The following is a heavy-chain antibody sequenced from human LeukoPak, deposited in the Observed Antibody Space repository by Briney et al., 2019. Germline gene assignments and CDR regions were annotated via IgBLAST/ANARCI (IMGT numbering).Heavy chain of an antibody. D-gene: IGHD6-25*01. CDR3: ARQNSGARLNV. V-gene: IGHV4-59*08. CDR1: GDSMSSYY. J-gene: IGHJ6*02. Sequence: SETLSLTCTVSGDSMSSYYWSWIRQPPGKGLEWIGHIYYCGSTDYNPSLKSRLTISVDTSKNQFSLQLSSVTAADTAVYFCARQNSGARLNVWGQGTTVTVSS. CDR2: IYYCGST.